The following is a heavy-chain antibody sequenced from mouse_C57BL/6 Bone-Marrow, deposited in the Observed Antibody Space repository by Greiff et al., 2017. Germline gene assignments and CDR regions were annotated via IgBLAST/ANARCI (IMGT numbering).Heavy chain of an antibody. CDR2: IDPSDSYT. V-gene: IGHV1-59*01. Sequence: QVQLQQPGAELVRPGTSVKLSCKASGYTFTSYWMHWVKQRPGQGLQWIGVIDPSDSYTNYNHKFKGKATLTVDTSSSTAYLQLSSLTSGDSAVYYCAEGFADWGQGTLVTVSA. J-gene: IGHJ3*01. CDR3: AEGFAD. CDR1: GYTFTSYW.